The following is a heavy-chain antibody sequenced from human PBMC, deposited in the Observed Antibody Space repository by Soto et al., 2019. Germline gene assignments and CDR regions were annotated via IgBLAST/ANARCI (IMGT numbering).Heavy chain of an antibody. Sequence: GESLKLSCKGSGNIFANSWIGWVRQMSGKGLEWMGIIYPGDSDTRYSPSFQGQVTISADKSIITAYLQWSSLKASDTAIYYCARRTNDFNDGFDIWGQGTMVTVSS. CDR1: GNIFANSW. CDR3: ARRTNDFNDGFDI. V-gene: IGHV5-51*01. D-gene: IGHD1-1*01. CDR2: IYPGDSDT. J-gene: IGHJ3*02.